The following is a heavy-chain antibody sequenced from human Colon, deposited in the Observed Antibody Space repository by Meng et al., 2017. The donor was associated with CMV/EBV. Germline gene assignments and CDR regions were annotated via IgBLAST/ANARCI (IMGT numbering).Heavy chain of an antibody. CDR3: ARDKGVDDFWSGYYDYYYGMDN. CDR2: IISNLGIA. D-gene: IGHD3-3*01. V-gene: IGHV1-69*04. CDR1: GYIFISHF. Sequence: SVKVSCKASGYIFISHFMHWVRQPPGQGLEWMGMIISNLGIAHYAEKFQDRVTITADKSTGTAYMELRSLRSEDAAVHYCARDKGVDDFWSGYYDYYYGMDNWGQGTTVTVSS. J-gene: IGHJ6*02.